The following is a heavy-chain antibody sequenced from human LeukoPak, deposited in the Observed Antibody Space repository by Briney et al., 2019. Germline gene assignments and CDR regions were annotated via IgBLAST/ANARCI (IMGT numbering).Heavy chain of an antibody. J-gene: IGHJ4*02. CDR3: TRGAGWLIDY. V-gene: IGHV4-59*01. D-gene: IGHD3-16*01. CDR2: FYNSGSS. Sequence: SETLSLTCTVSGGSLSDYYRGWVRQPPGKGLEWIGYFYNSGSSTYNPSLKSRVTISVDTSKEQFSLKVNSVTAADTAVYYCTRGAGWLIDYWGQGILVTVSS. CDR1: GGSLSDYY.